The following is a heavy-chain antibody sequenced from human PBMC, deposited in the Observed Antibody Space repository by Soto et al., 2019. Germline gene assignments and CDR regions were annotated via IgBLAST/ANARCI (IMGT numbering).Heavy chain of an antibody. Sequence: QVQLVESGGGVVQPGRSLRLSCAASGFTFNSYGMHWVRQAPGKGLEWVVVISVDGRNTYYAASVKGRFTIPRDNSKKTXYXXMTILRAEDTAVYYRATLSGSGSYFTVGLGGHSDYWGQGTLVTVSS. J-gene: IGHJ4*02. V-gene: IGHV3-30*03. CDR2: ISVDGRNT. CDR3: ATLSGSGSYFTVGLGGHSDY. D-gene: IGHD3-10*01. CDR1: GFTFNSYG.